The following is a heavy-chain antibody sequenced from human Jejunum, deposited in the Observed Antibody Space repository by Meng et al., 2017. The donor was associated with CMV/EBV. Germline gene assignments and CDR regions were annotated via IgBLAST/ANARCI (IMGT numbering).Heavy chain of an antibody. D-gene: IGHD1-26*01. CDR2: INVYNGNT. CDR3: ARVWVGATSGDY. Sequence: QVQLVQSGAEVKRPGASVKVSCKASGFTFNTYGITWVRQAPGQGLEWMGWINVYNGNTNYARNLQDRVTMTTDTSTSTAYMELRSLVSDDTAVYYCARVWVGATSGDYWGQGTVVTAPQ. CDR1: GFTFNTYG. J-gene: IGHJ4*02. V-gene: IGHV1-18*01.